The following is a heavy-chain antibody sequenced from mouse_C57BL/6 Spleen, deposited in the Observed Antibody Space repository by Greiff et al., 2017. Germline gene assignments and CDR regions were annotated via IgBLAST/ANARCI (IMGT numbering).Heavy chain of an antibody. Sequence: VQLQQSGAELMKPGASVKLSCKATGYTFPGYWIEWVKQRPGHGLEWIGEILPRSGSTNYNEKFKGKATFTADTSSNTAYMQLSSLTTEDSDIYYCARGLRLNDFDYWGQGTTLTVSS. CDR2: ILPRSGST. J-gene: IGHJ2*01. V-gene: IGHV1-9*01. CDR1: GYTFPGYW. CDR3: ARGLRLNDFDY. D-gene: IGHD3-2*02.